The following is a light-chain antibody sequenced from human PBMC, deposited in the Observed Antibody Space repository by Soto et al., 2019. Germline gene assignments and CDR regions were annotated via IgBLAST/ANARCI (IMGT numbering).Light chain of an antibody. J-gene: IGKJ2*01. CDR3: MQGTHWPPT. Sequence: DVVMTQSPLSLPVTLGQPASISCRSSQSLVYSDGNTYLNWFQQRPGQSPRRIIYKVSNRDSGVPDRFSGRGSGTDFTLKISRVEAEDVGVYYCMQGTHWPPTFRQGTKLEIK. V-gene: IGKV2-30*01. CDR2: KVS. CDR1: QSLVYSDGNTY.